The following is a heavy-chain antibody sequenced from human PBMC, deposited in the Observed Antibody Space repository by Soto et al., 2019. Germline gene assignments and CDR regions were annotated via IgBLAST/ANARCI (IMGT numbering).Heavy chain of an antibody. CDR2: IYYSGST. Sequence: QVQLQESGPGLVKPSETLSLTCTVSGGSISSYYWSWIRQPPGKGLEWIGYIYYSGSTNYNPSLKNRVTISVDTSKNQFSLKLSSVTAADTAVYYCARGCIAVAGGQTRNTHDYWGQGTLVTVSS. V-gene: IGHV4-59*01. D-gene: IGHD6-19*01. J-gene: IGHJ4*02. CDR3: ARGCIAVAGGQTRNTHDY. CDR1: GGSISSYY.